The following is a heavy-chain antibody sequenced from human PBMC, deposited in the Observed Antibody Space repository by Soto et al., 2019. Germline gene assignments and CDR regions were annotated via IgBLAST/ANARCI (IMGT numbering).Heavy chain of an antibody. CDR2: VNSDGITT. Sequence: EAQLVESGGGLVQPGGSLRLSCVGTGFRFSIYWMNWVRQAPGKGLVWVSRVNSDGITTTYADSVRGRFTVSRDNANNTLYLETTNLRAEDTAVYYCTRDDYSSVAYYGMDVWGQGTTVTVSS. D-gene: IGHD6-25*01. V-gene: IGHV3-74*01. CDR3: TRDDYSSVAYYGMDV. CDR1: GFRFSIYW. J-gene: IGHJ6*02.